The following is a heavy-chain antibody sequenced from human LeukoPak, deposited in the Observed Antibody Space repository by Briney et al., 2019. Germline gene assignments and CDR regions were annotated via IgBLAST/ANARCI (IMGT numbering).Heavy chain of an antibody. V-gene: IGHV3-11*01. CDR3: ARVGRPLDDY. CDR1: GFPFSDYY. CDR2: MSSAGRTI. D-gene: IGHD1-1*01. J-gene: IGHJ4*02. Sequence: GGSLRLSCAASGFPFSDYYMSWIRQAPGKGLEWVAFMSSAGRTIYYADSVKGRFTISRDNAKKSLYLQMDSLRAEDTAVYYCARVGRPLDDYWGQGTLVTVSS.